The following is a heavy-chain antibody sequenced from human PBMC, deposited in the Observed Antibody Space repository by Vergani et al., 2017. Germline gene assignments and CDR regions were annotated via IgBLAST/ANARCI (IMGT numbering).Heavy chain of an antibody. J-gene: IGHJ4*02. CDR1: GDSFSSYG. Sequence: QVQLVQSGAEVKKPGASVNVSCKGFGDSFSSYGISWVRQAPGQGPEWMGWISAYNGKTDYSKKVEGRVTLTTDSSTSTAYMELRRLRSDDTAVYYCARDLGSVVGPYYSDYWGQGTRVTVSS. D-gene: IGHD2-15*01. CDR3: ARDLGSVVGPYYSDY. V-gene: IGHV1-18*01. CDR2: ISAYNGKT.